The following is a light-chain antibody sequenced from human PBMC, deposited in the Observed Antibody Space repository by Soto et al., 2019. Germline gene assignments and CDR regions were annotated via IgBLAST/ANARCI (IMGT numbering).Light chain of an antibody. J-gene: IGLJ2*01. V-gene: IGLV1-40*01. CDR1: SSNIGAGYD. CDR3: QSYDSSLSTSV. Sequence: QSVLTQPPSVSGAPGQRVTISCTGSSSNIGAGYDVNWYQQLPGTAPKVLIYGNSNRPSGVPDRFSGSKSGASASLAITGLQAEDEADYYCQSYDSSLSTSVFGGGTK. CDR2: GNS.